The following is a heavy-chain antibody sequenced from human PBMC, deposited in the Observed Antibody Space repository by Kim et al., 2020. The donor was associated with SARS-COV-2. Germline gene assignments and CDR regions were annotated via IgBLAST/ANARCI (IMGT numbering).Heavy chain of an antibody. CDR1: GGSFSGYY. Sequence: SETLSLTCAVYGGSFSGYYWSWIRQPPGKGLEWIGEINHSGSTNYNPSLKSRVTISVDTSKNQFSLKLSSVTAADTAVYYCARGRYCSGGSCYSSWFDP. CDR2: INHSGST. CDR3: ARGRYCSGGSCYSSWFDP. V-gene: IGHV4-34*01. D-gene: IGHD2-15*01. J-gene: IGHJ5*02.